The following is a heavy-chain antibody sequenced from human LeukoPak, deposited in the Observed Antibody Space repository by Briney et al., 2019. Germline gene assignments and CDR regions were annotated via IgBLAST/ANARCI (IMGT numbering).Heavy chain of an antibody. J-gene: IGHJ4*02. Sequence: GSLRLSCAASGFTFTSYAMNWVRQAPGKGLEWVSAILAGGTTYYADSVKGRFTISRDNSKNTLYLQMNSLRAEDTAMYYCARRFRDVVEIPAPDYWGQGTLVTVSS. CDR2: ILAGGTT. D-gene: IGHD2-2*01. CDR1: GFTFTSYA. CDR3: ARRFRDVVEIPAPDY. V-gene: IGHV3-23*01.